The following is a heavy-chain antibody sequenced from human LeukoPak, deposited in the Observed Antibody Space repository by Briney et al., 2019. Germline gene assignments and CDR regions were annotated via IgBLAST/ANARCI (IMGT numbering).Heavy chain of an antibody. J-gene: IGHJ4*02. CDR1: GFIFSHYA. CDR3: AKGLLYHYSDAGVCQGGLLDS. CDR2: ILGTGDTI. V-gene: IGHV3-23*01. Sequence: PGGSLRLSCAASGFIFSHYAMSWPRQIPGKGLEWVANILGTGDTISYADSVKGRFTISRDNSKSTLYLQMNSLRAEDTAVYYCAKGLLYHYSDAGVCQGGLLDSWGQGILVTVSS. D-gene: IGHD2-21*02.